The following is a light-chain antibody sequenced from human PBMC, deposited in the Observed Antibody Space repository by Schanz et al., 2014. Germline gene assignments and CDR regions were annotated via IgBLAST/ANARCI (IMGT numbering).Light chain of an antibody. CDR1: SSDVGRYNY. V-gene: IGLV2-8*01. CDR3: CSYAGSYTWV. CDR2: EVT. J-gene: IGLJ3*02. Sequence: QSALTQPPSASGSPGQSVTISCTGTSSDVGRYNYVSWYQQHPDKAPKLLIYEVTKRPSGVPDRFSGSKSGNTASLTVSGLQAEDEADYYCCSYAGSYTWVFGGGTKLTVL.